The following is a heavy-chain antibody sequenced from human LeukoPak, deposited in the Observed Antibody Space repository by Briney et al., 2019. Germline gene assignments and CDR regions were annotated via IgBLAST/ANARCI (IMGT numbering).Heavy chain of an antibody. CDR2: ISTSWGT. J-gene: IGHJ4*02. Sequence: SETLSLTCTVSGGSISSYYWSWIRQPPGKGLEWIGHISTSWGTNYNPSLMSRVTMSVDTSKNQFSLKLRSLTAADTAVYYCARAPTDSETYYGGFDYWGQGTLVTVSS. CDR1: GGSISSYY. CDR3: ARAPTDSETYYGGFDY. V-gene: IGHV4-4*07. D-gene: IGHD1-26*01.